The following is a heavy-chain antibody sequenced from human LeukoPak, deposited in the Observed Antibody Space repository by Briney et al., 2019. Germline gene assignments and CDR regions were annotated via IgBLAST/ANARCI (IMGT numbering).Heavy chain of an antibody. J-gene: IGHJ4*02. D-gene: IGHD1-26*01. CDR3: TRVGPSTVVDY. CDR1: GFMFSDSA. Sequence: PGGSLKLSCAASGFMFSDSAIHWVRQASGKGLEWVGRIRSKPQSYATAYDESLKGRFTISRDDSKNTAYLQMSSLKIEDTAVYYCTRVGPSTVVDYWGQGTQVTVSS. CDR2: IRSKPQSYAT. V-gene: IGHV3-73*01.